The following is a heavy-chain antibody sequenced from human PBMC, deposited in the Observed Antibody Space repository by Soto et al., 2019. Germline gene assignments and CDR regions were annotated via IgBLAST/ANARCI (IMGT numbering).Heavy chain of an antibody. Sequence: PSETLSLTCTVSGGSISSYYWSWIRQPAGKGLEWIGRIYTSGSTNYNPSLKSRVTMSVDTSKNQFSLKLSSVTAADTAVYYCAGVEVSGWYGWTAIWGQGNLVTVSS. D-gene: IGHD6-19*01. J-gene: IGHJ4*02. CDR3: AGVEVSGWYGWTAI. CDR2: IYTSGST. CDR1: GGSISSYY. V-gene: IGHV4-4*07.